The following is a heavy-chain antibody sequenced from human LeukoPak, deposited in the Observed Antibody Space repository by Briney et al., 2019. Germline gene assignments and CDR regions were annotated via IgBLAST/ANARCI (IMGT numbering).Heavy chain of an antibody. CDR3: AKDQFPVAAAQVEGIDFDS. D-gene: IGHD6-13*01. J-gene: IGHJ4*02. V-gene: IGHV3-23*01. CDR1: GFTFSSYA. CDR2: ISVSGSST. Sequence: GGSLRLSCAASGFTFSSYAMSWVRQAPGKGLEWVSVISVSGSSTYYADSVKGRFTISRDNSKNTLYLQMNSLRAEDTAVYYCAKDQFPVAAAQVEGIDFDSWGQGTLVTVSS.